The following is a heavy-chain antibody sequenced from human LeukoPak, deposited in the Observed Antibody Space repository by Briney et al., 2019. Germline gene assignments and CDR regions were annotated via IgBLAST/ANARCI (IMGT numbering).Heavy chain of an antibody. CDR2: INSDGSST. Sequence: GVSLRLSCAASGFTFSSYWMHWVRQAPGKGLVWVSRINSDGSSTNYADSVKGRFTISRDNAKNTLYLQVKSLRAEDTAVYYCARGPSGWGSLDSWGQGTLVTVSS. J-gene: IGHJ4*02. CDR1: GFTFSSYW. V-gene: IGHV3-74*01. CDR3: ARGPSGWGSLDS. D-gene: IGHD7-27*01.